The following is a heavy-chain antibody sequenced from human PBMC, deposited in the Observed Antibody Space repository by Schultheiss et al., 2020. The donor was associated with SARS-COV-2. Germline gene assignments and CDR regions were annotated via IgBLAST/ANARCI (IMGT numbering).Heavy chain of an antibody. CDR1: GGSISSGGYS. J-gene: IGHJ4*02. CDR2: IYHSGST. CDR3: ARKQYDAPYFDY. V-gene: IGHV4-30-2*01. Sequence: LRLSCAVSGGSISSGGYSWSWIRQPPGKGLEWIGYIYHSGSTYYNPSLKSRVTISVDRSKNQFSLKLSSVTAADTAVYYCARKQYDAPYFDYWGQGTLVTVSS. D-gene: IGHD1-1*01.